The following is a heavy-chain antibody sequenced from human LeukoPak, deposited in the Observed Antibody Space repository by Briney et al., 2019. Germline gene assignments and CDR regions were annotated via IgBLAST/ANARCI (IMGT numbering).Heavy chain of an antibody. CDR2: VSGSGGST. Sequence: GGSLRLSCAASGFTFSSYAMSWVRQAPGKGLECVSEVSGSGGSTYYADSVKGRFTISRDNSKNTMYLQMNSLRAEDTAVYYCAKADCSGSYSLDYWGQGTLVTVSS. CDR1: GFTFSSYA. J-gene: IGHJ4*02. CDR3: AKADCSGSYSLDY. D-gene: IGHD1-26*01. V-gene: IGHV3-23*01.